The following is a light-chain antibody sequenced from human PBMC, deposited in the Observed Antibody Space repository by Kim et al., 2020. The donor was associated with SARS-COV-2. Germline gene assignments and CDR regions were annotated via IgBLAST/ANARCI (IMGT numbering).Light chain of an antibody. J-gene: IGKJ2*01. Sequence: SASVGDSVTIACQASQDITDNLNWYQQQPGKAPTVLIYDASNLETGVPIRFSGSGSGTDFFFTITSLQPEDVATYYCHQYDDLPHTFGQGTKLEI. CDR1: QDITDN. V-gene: IGKV1-33*01. CDR2: DAS. CDR3: HQYDDLPHT.